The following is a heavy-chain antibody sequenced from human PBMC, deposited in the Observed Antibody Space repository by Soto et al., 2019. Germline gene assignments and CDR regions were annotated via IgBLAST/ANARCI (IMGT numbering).Heavy chain of an antibody. CDR2: MNPNSGNT. V-gene: IGHV1-8*01. J-gene: IGHJ5*02. CDR3: AREVTTTEDWFDP. D-gene: IGHD4-4*01. CDR1: GYTFTSYD. Sequence: ASVKVSCKASGYTFTSYDINWVRQATGQGLEWMGWMNPNSGNTGYAQKFQGRVTMTRNTSISTAYMELSSLRSEDTAVYYCAREVTTTEDWFDPWGQGTLVTVSS.